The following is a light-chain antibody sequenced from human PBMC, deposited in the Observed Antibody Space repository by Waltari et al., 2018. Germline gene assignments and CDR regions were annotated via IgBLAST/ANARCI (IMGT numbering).Light chain of an antibody. V-gene: IGLV2-14*01. CDR3: SSYTSSSTYVV. CDR1: RSDVGGYTS. J-gene: IGLJ2*01. Sequence: QSALTQPASVSGSPGQSITISCTGTRSDVGGYTSVSWSQQHPGKAPNLIIYDVSKRPSGVSNRFSGSKSGNTASLTISGLQAEDEADYYCSSYTSSSTYVVFGGGTKLTVL. CDR2: DVS.